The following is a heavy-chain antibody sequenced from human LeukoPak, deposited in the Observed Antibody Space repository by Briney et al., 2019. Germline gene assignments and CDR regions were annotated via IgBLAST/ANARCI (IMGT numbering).Heavy chain of an antibody. CDR2: IYWNDEK. D-gene: IGHD1-26*01. CDR1: GFSLSTPRVG. Sequence: SGPTLVNPTQTLTLTCTFSGFSLSTPRVGVTWVRQPPGKALEWLSLIYWNDEKHYSASLRTRLTITKDTSKKQVVLTMTNMDTVDTATYYCARDRMGIGFDPWGQGTLVTVSS. J-gene: IGHJ5*02. V-gene: IGHV2-5*01. CDR3: ARDRMGIGFDP.